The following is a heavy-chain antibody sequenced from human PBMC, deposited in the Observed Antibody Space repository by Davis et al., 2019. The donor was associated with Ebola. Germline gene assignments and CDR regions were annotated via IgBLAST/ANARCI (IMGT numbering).Heavy chain of an antibody. Sequence: GESLKISCAASGFTFSHHWMHWVRQVPGKGLVWVARIRSDGSYTSYADSVKGRFTISRDNARNTLYLQMNNLRAEDTAMYYCARLHIAAAVGLDVWGQGTTVTVSS. V-gene: IGHV3-74*01. CDR2: IRSDGSYT. CDR3: ARLHIAAAVGLDV. J-gene: IGHJ6*02. CDR1: GFTFSHHW. D-gene: IGHD6-13*01.